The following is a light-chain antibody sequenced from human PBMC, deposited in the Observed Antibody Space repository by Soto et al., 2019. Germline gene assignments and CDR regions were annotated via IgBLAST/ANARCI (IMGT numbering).Light chain of an antibody. Sequence: DIQLTQSPSFLSASVGDRVTITCRASQGISSYLAWYQQKPGKAPKLLIYAASTLQSGVTSRFSGSGSGTEFPLTISSLQPEDFATYYCQQLNSFGGGPKVEIK. CDR2: AAS. CDR3: QQLNS. V-gene: IGKV1-9*01. J-gene: IGKJ4*01. CDR1: QGISSY.